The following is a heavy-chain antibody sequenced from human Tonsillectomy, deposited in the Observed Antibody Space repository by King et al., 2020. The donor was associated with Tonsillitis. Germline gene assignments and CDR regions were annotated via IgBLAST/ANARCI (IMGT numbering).Heavy chain of an antibody. CDR1: GGTFSRYA. Sequence: QVQLVESGAEVKKPGSSVKVSCKTSGGTFSRYAIDWVRQAPGQGLEWMGGIIPIFATANYAQKFQGRVTITADESTSTANMELSSLRSEDTAVYYCARRISVAGPFDFWGQGTLVTVSS. CDR3: ARRISVAGPFDF. J-gene: IGHJ4*02. V-gene: IGHV1-69*01. D-gene: IGHD6-19*01. CDR2: IIPIFATA.